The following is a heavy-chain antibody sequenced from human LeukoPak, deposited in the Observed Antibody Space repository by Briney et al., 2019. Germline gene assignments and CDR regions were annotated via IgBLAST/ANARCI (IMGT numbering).Heavy chain of an antibody. J-gene: IGHJ4*02. V-gene: IGHV4-59*01. Sequence: SETLSLTCTVSGGFISSYYWSWIRQPQGEGLEWIGYIYYSGSTNYNPTLKSRITISVETPKNQFSLKLSSVTAADTAVYYCARSHSVWTSFDYWGQGTLVTVSS. CDR1: GGFISSYY. CDR3: ARSHSVWTSFDY. CDR2: IYYSGST. D-gene: IGHD3/OR15-3a*01.